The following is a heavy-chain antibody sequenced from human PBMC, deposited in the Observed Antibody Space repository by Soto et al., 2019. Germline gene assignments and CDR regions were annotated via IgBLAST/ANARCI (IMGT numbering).Heavy chain of an antibody. Sequence: GGSLRLSCAASGFTFSSYGMHWVRQAPGKGLEWVAVISYDGSNKYYADSVKGRFTISRDNSKNTLYLQMNSLRAEDTAVYYCAKGSTLGYSYGYASYYYGMDVWGQGTTVTVSS. D-gene: IGHD5-18*01. CDR1: GFTFSSYG. CDR2: ISYDGSNK. CDR3: AKGSTLGYSYGYASYYYGMDV. V-gene: IGHV3-30*18. J-gene: IGHJ6*02.